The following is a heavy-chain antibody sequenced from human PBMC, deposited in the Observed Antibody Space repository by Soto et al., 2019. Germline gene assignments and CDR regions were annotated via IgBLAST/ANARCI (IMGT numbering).Heavy chain of an antibody. Sequence: PSETLSLTCTVSGGSISSGNYYWSWIRRPPGKGLEWIGFISYSGSTYYSTSLKSRVTISVGRSKNQFSLKLSSVTAADTAVYYCARIPSPWGQGTLVTVSS. CDR3: ARIPSP. CDR1: GGSISSGNYY. J-gene: IGHJ5*02. CDR2: ISYSGST. D-gene: IGHD2-21*01. V-gene: IGHV4-30-4*01.